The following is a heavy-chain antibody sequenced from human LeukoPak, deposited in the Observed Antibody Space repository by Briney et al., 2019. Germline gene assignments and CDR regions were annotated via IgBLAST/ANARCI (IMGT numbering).Heavy chain of an antibody. CDR2: ISYDGSNK. V-gene: IGHV3-30*18. Sequence: GGSLSLSCAASEFTFSSYGMHWVRQAPGKGLEWVAVISYDGSNKYYADSVRGRFTISRDNSKNTLYLQMNSLRAEDTAVYYCAKDYYGHVLYGSGSYTSLDAFDIWGQGTMVTVYS. CDR3: AKDYYGHVLYGSGSYTSLDAFDI. CDR1: EFTFSSYG. D-gene: IGHD3-10*01. J-gene: IGHJ3*02.